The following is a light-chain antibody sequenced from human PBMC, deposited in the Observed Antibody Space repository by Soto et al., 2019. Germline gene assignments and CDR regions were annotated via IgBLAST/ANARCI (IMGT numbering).Light chain of an antibody. CDR2: GAS. CDR1: QSVSSSY. Sequence: TVLTQSPGTLSLSPGERGTLSCRASQSVSSSYLAWYQQKPGQAPRLLIYGASSRATDIPDRFSGSVSGTDFTLTISRLEPEDVAVYYCQLYGNSRWTFGQGTKVEIK. CDR3: QLYGNSRWT. J-gene: IGKJ1*01. V-gene: IGKV3-20*01.